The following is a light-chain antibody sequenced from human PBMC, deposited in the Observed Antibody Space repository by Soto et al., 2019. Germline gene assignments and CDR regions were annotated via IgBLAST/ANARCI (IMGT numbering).Light chain of an antibody. CDR1: QSVSSSY. CDR2: GAS. J-gene: IGKJ2*01. V-gene: IGKV3-20*01. Sequence: EIVLTQSPGTLSLSPGERATLSCRASQSVSSSYLAWYQQKSGQAPRLLIQGASSRATGIPDRFSGSGSGTDFTLTISRLEPEDVAVYYCQQYGSSPPTFGQGTKLEIK. CDR3: QQYGSSPPT.